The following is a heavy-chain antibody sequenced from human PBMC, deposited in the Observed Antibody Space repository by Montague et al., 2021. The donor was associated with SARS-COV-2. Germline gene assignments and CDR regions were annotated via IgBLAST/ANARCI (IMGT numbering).Heavy chain of an antibody. V-gene: IGHV3-33*01. CDR2: LWYDGGNK. D-gene: IGHD6-13*01. CDR1: GFTFSSFG. CDR3: ARELRGFSTSWYALDS. J-gene: IGHJ4*02. Sequence: SLRLSCAASGFTFSSFGMHWVRQAPGKGLEWVAALWYDGGNKYYADSVKGRFTISRDNSKNTLYLQMNSLRAGDTAVYYCARELRGFSTSWYALDSWGQGTLVTVSS.